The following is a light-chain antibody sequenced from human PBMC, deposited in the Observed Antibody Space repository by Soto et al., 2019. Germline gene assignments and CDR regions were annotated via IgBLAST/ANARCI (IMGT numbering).Light chain of an antibody. CDR1: HSIGSY. CDR3: QQGFSTRT. J-gene: IGKJ2*01. Sequence: DIQLTQSPSSLSAAVGDRVTITCRASHSIGSYLNWYLQKPGKAPKLLIYSASSLQSGVPSRFSGSGSWTDFTLTISSLQPEYFATYYCQQGFSTRTFGQGTKLEIK. CDR2: SAS. V-gene: IGKV1-39*01.